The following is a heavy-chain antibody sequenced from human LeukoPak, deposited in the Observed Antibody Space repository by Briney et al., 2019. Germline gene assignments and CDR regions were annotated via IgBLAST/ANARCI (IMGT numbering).Heavy chain of an antibody. CDR3: ARGGSSGYYYNAFDI. CDR1: GFTCYNFE. D-gene: IGHD3-22*01. CDR2: IDISGTSI. V-gene: IGHV3-48*03. J-gene: IGHJ3*02. Sequence: GGSLRLSCGVPGFTCYNFEIXWVRQAPGXGLEWVXYIDISGTSIYYADPVTGRFTISRDNDKISLYMQMNSARAEDTPVYYCARGGSSGYYYNAFDIWGQGTMVTVSS.